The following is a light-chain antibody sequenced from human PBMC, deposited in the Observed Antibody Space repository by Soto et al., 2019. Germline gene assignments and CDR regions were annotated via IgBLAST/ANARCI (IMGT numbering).Light chain of an antibody. Sequence: SYELTQPPSVSVAPGKTARITCGGNNIGIKSVHWYQQRPGQAPALVIYYDSDRPSGIPERFSGSNSGNTATLTISRVEAGDEVDYYCQVWDSGSDHPVFGGGTTLTVL. CDR2: YDS. J-gene: IGLJ2*01. V-gene: IGLV3-21*04. CDR1: NIGIKS. CDR3: QVWDSGSDHPV.